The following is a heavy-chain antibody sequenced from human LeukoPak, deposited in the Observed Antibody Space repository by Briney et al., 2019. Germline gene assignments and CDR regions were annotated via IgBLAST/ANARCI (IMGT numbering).Heavy chain of an antibody. Sequence: SETLSLTCTVSGGSISSYYWSWIRQPPGKGLEWIWYIYYSGSTNYNPSLKSRVTISVDSSKNQFSLKLSSVTAADTAVYYCARRFDTSGWVDYWGQGTLVTVSS. CDR2: IYYSGST. V-gene: IGHV4-59*08. D-gene: IGHD6-19*01. J-gene: IGHJ4*02. CDR1: GGSISSYY. CDR3: ARRFDTSGWVDY.